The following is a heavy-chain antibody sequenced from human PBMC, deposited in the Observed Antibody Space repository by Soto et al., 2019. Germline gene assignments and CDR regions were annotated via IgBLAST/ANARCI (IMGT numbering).Heavy chain of an antibody. V-gene: IGHV1-18*04. Sequence: QVQLVQSGAEVKKPGASVKVSCKASGYTFTSYGISWVRQAPGQGLEWMGWISAYNGNTHYAQKLQGRVTMTADTATSQADMELRSLGSDDTAVYSWARDGVGGYQLPGYWFDLWGQGTPVPV. J-gene: IGHJ5*02. D-gene: IGHD2-2*01. CDR1: GYTFTSYG. CDR2: ISAYNGNT. CDR3: ARDGVGGYQLPGYWFDL.